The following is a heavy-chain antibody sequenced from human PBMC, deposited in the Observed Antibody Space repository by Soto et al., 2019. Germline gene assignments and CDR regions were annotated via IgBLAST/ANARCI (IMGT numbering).Heavy chain of an antibody. CDR2: ISGSGGST. Sequence: GGSLRLSCAASGFTFSSYAMSWVRQAPGKGLEWVSAISGSGGSTYYADSVKGRFTISRDNSKNTLYLQMNSLRAEDTAVYYCAKATQSRDVVVIAIVSPELRYWGQGTLVTVSS. CDR3: AKATQSRDVVVIAIVSPELRY. D-gene: IGHD2-21*01. J-gene: IGHJ4*02. V-gene: IGHV3-23*01. CDR1: GFTFSSYA.